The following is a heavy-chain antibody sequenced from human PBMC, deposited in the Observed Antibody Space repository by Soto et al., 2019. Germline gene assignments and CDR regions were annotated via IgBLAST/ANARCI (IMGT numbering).Heavy chain of an antibody. V-gene: IGHV3-7*04. D-gene: IGHD2-2*01. J-gene: IGHJ4*02. CDR2: IKHDGSER. Sequence: EVQLVESGGGLVQPGGSLRLSCAASGFTCSGYWMSWVRQAPGKGLEWVANIKHDGSERYYVDSVEGRFPISKDNAKNSLYLQMNSLRDEDTAVYYCERDYARTPSIYWGQGTLVNVSS. CDR1: GFTCSGYW. CDR3: ERDYARTPSIY.